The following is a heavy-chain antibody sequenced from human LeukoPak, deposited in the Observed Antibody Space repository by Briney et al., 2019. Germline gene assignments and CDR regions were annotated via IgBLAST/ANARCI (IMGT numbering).Heavy chain of an antibody. CDR1: GDTLSTDY. J-gene: IGHJ4*02. V-gene: IGHV4-59*12. CDR2: ISLGNT. D-gene: IGHD5-18*01. CDR3: ARDKRHSYGKYFDP. Sequence: SETLSLTCSLSGDTLSTDYWNWIRQTPGRGLEWIGHISLGNTEYNPSLKSRVTISVDTSKNEFYLRLTSVTAADTALYFCARDKRHSYGKYFDPWSQGTLVSVSS.